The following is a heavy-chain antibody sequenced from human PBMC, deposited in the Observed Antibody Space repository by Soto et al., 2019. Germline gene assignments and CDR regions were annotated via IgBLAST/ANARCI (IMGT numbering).Heavy chain of an antibody. J-gene: IGHJ4*02. Sequence: QVQLVESGGGVVQPGRSLRLSCAASGFTFSSYAMHWVRQAPGKGLEWVAVISYDGSNKYYADSVKGRFTISRDNSKITLYLQMNSLRAEDTAVYYCARVGSSGWYYFDYWGQGTLVTVSS. CDR3: ARVGSSGWYYFDY. CDR1: GFTFSSYA. V-gene: IGHV3-30-3*01. CDR2: ISYDGSNK. D-gene: IGHD6-19*01.